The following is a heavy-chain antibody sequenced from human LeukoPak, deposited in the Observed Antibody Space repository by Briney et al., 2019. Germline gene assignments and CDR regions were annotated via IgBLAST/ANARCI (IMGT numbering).Heavy chain of an antibody. Sequence: PSETLSLTCTVSGGSISSGGYYWSWIRQHPGKGLEWIGYIYYSGSTYYNPSLKRRVTMSVDTSKNQFSLKLSSVTAADTAVYYCARDNWNYLMLDYWGQGTLVTVSS. CDR3: ARDNWNYLMLDY. V-gene: IGHV4-31*03. D-gene: IGHD1-7*01. CDR1: GGSISSGGYY. CDR2: IYYSGST. J-gene: IGHJ4*02.